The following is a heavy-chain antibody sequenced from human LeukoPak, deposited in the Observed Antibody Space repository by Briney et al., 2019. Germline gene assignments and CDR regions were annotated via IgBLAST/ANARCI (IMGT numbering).Heavy chain of an antibody. CDR3: ARDSRGGHDILTGQGAFDI. CDR1: GFTFSSYG. D-gene: IGHD3-9*01. CDR2: ISYDGSNK. Sequence: GGSLRLSCAASGFTFSSYGMHWVRQAPGKGLEWVAVISYDGSNKYYADSVKGRFTISRDNSKNTLYLQMNSLRAEDTAVYYCARDSRGGHDILTGQGAFDIWGQGIMVTVSS. V-gene: IGHV3-30*03. J-gene: IGHJ3*02.